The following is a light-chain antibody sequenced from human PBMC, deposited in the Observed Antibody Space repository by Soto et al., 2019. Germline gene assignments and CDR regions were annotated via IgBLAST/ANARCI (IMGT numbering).Light chain of an antibody. Sequence: QSALTQPASVSGSPGQSIAISCTGTRSDVGAYNYVSWYQQHPGKAPKLMISEVTNRPSGVSDRFSGSKSGNTASLTISGLQAEDEDDYYCSSFTSSFTFVFGTGTKVTVL. V-gene: IGLV2-14*01. CDR1: RSDVGAYNY. CDR3: SSFTSSFTFV. CDR2: EVT. J-gene: IGLJ1*01.